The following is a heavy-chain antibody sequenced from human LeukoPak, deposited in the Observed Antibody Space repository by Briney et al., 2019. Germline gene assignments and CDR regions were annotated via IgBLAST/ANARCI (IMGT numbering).Heavy chain of an antibody. V-gene: IGHV1-2*02. Sequence: ASVEVSCKASGYTFTGYYMHWVRQAPGQGLEWMGWINPNSGGTNYAQKFQGRVTMTRDTSISTAYMELSRLRSDDTAVYYCARDFVQGVIIRAYFDYWGQGTLVTVSS. D-gene: IGHD3-10*02. CDR2: INPNSGGT. CDR3: ARDFVQGVIIRAYFDY. CDR1: GYTFTGYY. J-gene: IGHJ4*02.